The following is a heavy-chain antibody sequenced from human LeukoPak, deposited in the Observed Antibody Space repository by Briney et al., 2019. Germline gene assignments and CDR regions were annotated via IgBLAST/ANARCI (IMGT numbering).Heavy chain of an antibody. V-gene: IGHV1-18*01. CDR1: GYTFTSYG. D-gene: IGHD3-3*01. J-gene: IGHJ4*02. Sequence: ASVKVSCKASGYTFTSYGISWVRQAPGQGLEWMGWISAYNGNTNYAQKLQGRVTMTTDTSTSTAYMELRSLRSDDTAVYYCARDRAQYYDFWSGTPPGPSDFDYWGQGTLVTVSS. CDR2: ISAYNGNT. CDR3: ARDRAQYYDFWSGTPPGPSDFDY.